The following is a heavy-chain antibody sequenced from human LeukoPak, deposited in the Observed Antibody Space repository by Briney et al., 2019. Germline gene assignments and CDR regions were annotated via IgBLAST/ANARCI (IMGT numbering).Heavy chain of an antibody. J-gene: IGHJ4*02. CDR2: MHTSGSS. D-gene: IGHD6-13*01. CDR1: DGSISGYY. CDR3: ARDLGSGWYDY. Sequence: SETLSLTCSVSDGSISGYYWSWIRPPAGKGLEWIGRMHTSGSSNYNVSLKSRITMSVDTSRNQFALRLSSVTAADTAIYYCARDLGSGWYDYWGQGTLVTVSS. V-gene: IGHV4-4*07.